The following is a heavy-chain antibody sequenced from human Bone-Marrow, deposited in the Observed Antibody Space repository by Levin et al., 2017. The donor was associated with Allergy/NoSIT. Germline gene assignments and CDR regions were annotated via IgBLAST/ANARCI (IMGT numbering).Heavy chain of an antibody. V-gene: IGHV3-23*01. J-gene: IGHJ4*02. CDR2: ISPSGGNT. Sequence: ETLSLTCAASGFTFSSYAMSWVRQAPGKGLEWVSAISPSGGNTYYADSVKGRFTISRDNSKNTLYLQMNSLRAGDTAVYYCAKTDGSSWYINCWGQGTLVTVSS. CDR3: AKTDGSSWYINC. D-gene: IGHD6-13*01. CDR1: GFTFSSYA.